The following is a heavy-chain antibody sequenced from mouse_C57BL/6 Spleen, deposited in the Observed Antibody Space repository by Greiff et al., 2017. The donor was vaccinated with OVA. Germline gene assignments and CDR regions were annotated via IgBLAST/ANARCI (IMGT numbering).Heavy chain of an antibody. J-gene: IGHJ1*03. CDR1: GYSITSGYY. CDR2: ISYDGSN. Sequence: EVQLQESGPGLVKPSQSLSLTCSVTGYSITSGYYWNWIRQFPGNKLEWMGYISYDGSNNYNPSLKNRISITRDTSKNQFFLKLNSVTTEDTATYYCARVTTVPHWYFDVWGTGTTVTVSS. CDR3: ARVTTVPHWYFDV. D-gene: IGHD1-1*01. V-gene: IGHV3-6*01.